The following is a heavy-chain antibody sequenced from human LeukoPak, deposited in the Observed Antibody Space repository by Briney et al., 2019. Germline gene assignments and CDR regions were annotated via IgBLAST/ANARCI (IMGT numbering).Heavy chain of an antibody. D-gene: IGHD5-18*01. J-gene: IGHJ4*02. CDR2: ISSSGDTM. CDR1: GFTFSDYY. CDR3: ARGRYNYGYIYDY. Sequence: GGSLRLSCAPSGFTFSDYYMSWIRQAPGKGLEWVSYISSSGDTMYYADSVKGRFTISRDNAKNSLYLQMNSLRAEDTAVYYCARGRYNYGYIYDYWGQGTLVTVSS. V-gene: IGHV3-11*04.